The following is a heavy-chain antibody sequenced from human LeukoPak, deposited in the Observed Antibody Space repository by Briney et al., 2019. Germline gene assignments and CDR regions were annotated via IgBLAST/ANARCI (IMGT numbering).Heavy chain of an antibody. Sequence: ASVKVSFKASGGTFSSYAISWVRQAPGQGLEWMGGIIPIFGTANYAQKFQGRVTITTDESTSTAYMELSSLRSEDTAVYYCARGRGAAATYNYYYMDVWGKGTTVTVSS. CDR2: IIPIFGTA. CDR1: GGTFSSYA. V-gene: IGHV1-69*05. D-gene: IGHD6-13*01. J-gene: IGHJ6*03. CDR3: ARGRGAAATYNYYYMDV.